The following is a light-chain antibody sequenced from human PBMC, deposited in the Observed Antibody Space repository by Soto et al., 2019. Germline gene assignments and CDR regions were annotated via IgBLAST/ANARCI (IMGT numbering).Light chain of an antibody. CDR3: CSYAGSSTFAV. J-gene: IGLJ2*01. CDR2: EGS. CDR1: SSDVGSYNL. V-gene: IGLV2-23*03. Sequence: QSALTQPASVSGSPGQSITISCTGTSSDVGSYNLVSWYQQHPGKAPKLMIYEGSKRPSGVSNRFSGSKSGNTVSLTISGLQAEDEADYYCCSYAGSSTFAVFGGGTKLTVL.